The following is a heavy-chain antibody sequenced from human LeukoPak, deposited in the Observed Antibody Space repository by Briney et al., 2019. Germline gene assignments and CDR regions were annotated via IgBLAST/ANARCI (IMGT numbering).Heavy chain of an antibody. CDR1: GFTFSNAW. D-gene: IGHD6-13*01. Sequence: GGSLRLSCAASGFTFSNAWMSWVRQAPGKGLEWVGRIKSKTDGGTTDYAAPVKGRFTISRDDSKNTLYLQMNSLKTEDTAVYYCTALKCSSSWKDYWGQGTLVTVSS. CDR3: TALKCSSSWKDY. J-gene: IGHJ4*02. CDR2: IKSKTDGGTT. V-gene: IGHV3-15*01.